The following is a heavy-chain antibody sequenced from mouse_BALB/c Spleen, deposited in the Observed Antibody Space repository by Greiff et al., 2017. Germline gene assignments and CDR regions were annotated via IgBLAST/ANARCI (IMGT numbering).Heavy chain of an antibody. J-gene: IGHJ2*01. CDR1: GFSLSSYS. V-gene: IGHV2-6-4*01. CDR2: IWGGGST. Sequence: VQLVESGPGLVAPSQSLSITCTVSGFSLSSYSVHWVRQPPGKGLEWLGMIWGGGSTDYNSALNSRLSTSKDNTKSQVFLKMNSLQTDDTAMYYCARYDYVYFDYWGQGTTLTVSA. D-gene: IGHD2-4*01. CDR3: ARYDYVYFDY.